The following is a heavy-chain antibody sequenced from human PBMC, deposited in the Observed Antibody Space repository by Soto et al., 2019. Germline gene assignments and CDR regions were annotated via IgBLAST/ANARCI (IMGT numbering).Heavy chain of an antibody. J-gene: IGHJ5*02. CDR2: INHSGST. CDR1: GGSISGYY. Sequence: SETLSLTCTVSGGSISGYYWSWIRQPPGKGLEWIGEINHSGSTNYNPSLKSRVTISVDTSKNQFSLKLSSVTAADTAVYYCGRGRRNYYGSGSYYNGWFDPWGQGTLVTVSS. V-gene: IGHV4-34*01. D-gene: IGHD3-10*01. CDR3: GRGRRNYYGSGSYYNGWFDP.